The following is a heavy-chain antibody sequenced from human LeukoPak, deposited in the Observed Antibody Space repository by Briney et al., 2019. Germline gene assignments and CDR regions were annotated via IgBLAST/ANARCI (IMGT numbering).Heavy chain of an antibody. D-gene: IGHD1-26*01. J-gene: IGHJ3*02. V-gene: IGHV1-8*03. CDR3: ARGSSYGFDI. CDR1: GGTFSSYA. Sequence: GASVKVSCKASGGTFSSYAINWVRQATGQGLEWMGWMNPNSDNTGYAQKFQGRVTITRNTSISTAYMELSSLRSEDTAVYYCARGSSYGFDIWGQGTMVTVSS. CDR2: MNPNSDNT.